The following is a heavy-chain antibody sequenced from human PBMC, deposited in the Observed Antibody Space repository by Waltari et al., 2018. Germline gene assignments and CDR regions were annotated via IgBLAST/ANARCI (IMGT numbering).Heavy chain of an antibody. CDR3: VRGGSYGSMDY. CDR2: INRDGSTT. J-gene: IGHJ4*02. Sequence: EVQLVESGGGALQPGGSLRLSCAASGFTFRVYGMYWVRQGPGKGLLWVSRINRDGSTTTYADSVKGRFTISRDNAKNTLDLQMNSVRVEDSAVYFCVRGGSYGSMDYWGQGTLVSVSS. V-gene: IGHV3-74*01. CDR1: GFTFRVYG. D-gene: IGHD5-12*01.